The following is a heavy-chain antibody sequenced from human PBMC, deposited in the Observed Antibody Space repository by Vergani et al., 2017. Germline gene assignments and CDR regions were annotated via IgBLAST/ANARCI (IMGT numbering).Heavy chain of an antibody. CDR2: IKQDGSEK. CDR3: ARYLGYCSSTSCLFDY. CDR1: GFTFSSYW. D-gene: IGHD2-2*01. J-gene: IGHJ4*02. Sequence: EVQLVESGGGLVQPGGSLGLSCAASGFTFSSYWMSWVRQAPGKGLEWVANIKQDGSEKYYVDSVKGRFTISRDNAKNSLYLQMNSLRAEDTAVYYCARYLGYCSSTSCLFDYWGQGTLVTVSS. V-gene: IGHV3-7*01.